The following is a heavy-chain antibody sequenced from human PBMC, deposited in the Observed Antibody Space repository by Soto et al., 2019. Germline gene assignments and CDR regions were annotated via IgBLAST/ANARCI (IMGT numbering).Heavy chain of an antibody. CDR1: GGSISRVDYY. CDR3: ASQKLDVPACFEV. D-gene: IGHD4-4*01. CDR2: IDYSGST. Sequence: SETLSLTCTVSGGSISRVDYYWSWIRQPPGKGLEGIGYIDYSGSTYYNPSLKSRVTISVDTSKNQFSLKLSSVTAADTAVYYCASQKLDVPACFEVWGQGAPVTVSS. V-gene: IGHV4-30-4*01. J-gene: IGHJ4*02.